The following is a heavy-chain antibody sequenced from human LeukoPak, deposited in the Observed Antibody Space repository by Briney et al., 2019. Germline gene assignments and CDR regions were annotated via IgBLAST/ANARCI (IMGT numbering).Heavy chain of an antibody. CDR1: EFTFSSYS. CDR3: AREYSSSSGYYGMDV. D-gene: IGHD6-6*01. Sequence: PGGSLRLSCAGSEFTFSSYSMNWVRQAPGKGLEWVSSISGSGSYIYYADSVKGRFTISRDNAKNSLYLQMNSLRSEDTAVYYCAREYSSSSGYYGMDVWGQGTTVTVSS. J-gene: IGHJ6*02. CDR2: ISGSGSYI. V-gene: IGHV3-21*01.